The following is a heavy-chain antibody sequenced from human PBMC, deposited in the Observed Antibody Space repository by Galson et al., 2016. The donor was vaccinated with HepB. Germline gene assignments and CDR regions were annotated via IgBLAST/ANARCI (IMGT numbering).Heavy chain of an antibody. CDR3: ARGVLGPAGNWFAP. V-gene: IGHV6-1*01. J-gene: IGHJ5*02. Sequence: CAISGDSVSSNTAARNWIRQTPSRGLEWLGRTYYRSTWSNDYAVSVKSRITINRDTSKNQFSLQLTSVTPEDTAVYYCARGVLGPAGNWFAPWGQGTPVTVSS. D-gene: IGHD2/OR15-2a*01. CDR2: TYYRSTWSN. CDR1: GDSVSSNTAA.